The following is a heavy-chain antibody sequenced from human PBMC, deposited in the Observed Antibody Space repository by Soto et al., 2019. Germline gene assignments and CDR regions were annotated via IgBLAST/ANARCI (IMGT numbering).Heavy chain of an antibody. CDR1: GASISSGEYA. V-gene: IGHV4-30-2*01. CDR2: IYNNGGS. D-gene: IGHD3-16*01. Sequence: SETLSLTCVVSGASISSGEYAWNWVRQPPGKGLEWLGYIYNNGGSYYNPSLKSRVSISLDRSKNHFSLRLDSVTAADTALYFCARGDKNNDYYFDHWGQGTLVAVSS. CDR3: ARGDKNNDYYFDH. J-gene: IGHJ4*02.